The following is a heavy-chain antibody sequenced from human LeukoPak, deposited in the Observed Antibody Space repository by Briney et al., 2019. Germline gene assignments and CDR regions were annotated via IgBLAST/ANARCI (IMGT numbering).Heavy chain of an antibody. CDR2: INPNSGGT. CDR1: GYTFTGYY. CDR3: ARDWNRGGDCYST. D-gene: IGHD2-21*02. J-gene: IGHJ1*01. V-gene: IGHV1-2*02. Sequence: ASVKVSCKASGYTFTGYYMHWVRQAPGQGLEWMGWINPNSGGTNYAQKFQGRVTMTRDTSISTAYMELSRLRSDDTAVYYCARDWNRGGDCYSTWGQGTLVTVSS.